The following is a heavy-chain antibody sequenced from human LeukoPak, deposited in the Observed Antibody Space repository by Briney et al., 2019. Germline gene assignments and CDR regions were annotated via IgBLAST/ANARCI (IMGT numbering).Heavy chain of an antibody. D-gene: IGHD1-26*01. J-gene: IGHJ4*02. CDR3: AKLVGATRANYFDY. CDR1: GFTFNNAW. Sequence: GGSLRLSCVASGFTFNNAWMTWVRQAPGKGLEWVSAISGSGGSTYYADSVKGRFTISRDNSKNTLYLQMNSLRAEDTAVYYCAKLVGATRANYFDYWGQGTLVTVSS. V-gene: IGHV3-23*01. CDR2: ISGSGGST.